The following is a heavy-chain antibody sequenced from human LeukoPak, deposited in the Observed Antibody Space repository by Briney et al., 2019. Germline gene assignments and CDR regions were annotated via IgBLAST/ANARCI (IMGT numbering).Heavy chain of an antibody. CDR1: GLTVSSNY. CDR3: ARTRSYSFDY. Sequence: GGSLRLSCAASGLTVSSNYMSWVRQAPGKGLEWVSIIYSGGSTYYADSVKGRFTISRDNSKNTVSLQMNSLRAEGTAVYYCARTRSYSFDYWGQGTLVTVSS. V-gene: IGHV3-66*01. J-gene: IGHJ4*02. D-gene: IGHD3-10*01. CDR2: IYSGGST.